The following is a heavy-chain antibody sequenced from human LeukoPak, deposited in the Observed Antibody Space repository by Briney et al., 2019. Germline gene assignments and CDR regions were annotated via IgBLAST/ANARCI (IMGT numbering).Heavy chain of an antibody. CDR2: IYHSGST. Sequence: SETLYLTCAVSGYSISSDFYWGWIRQPPRKGLEWIGSIYHSGSTYYNPSLESRVTISLDTSKNQFSLKLSSVTAADTAMYYCARGQRWLQYDDAFDIWGQGTMVIVSS. J-gene: IGHJ3*02. CDR3: ARGQRWLQYDDAFDI. D-gene: IGHD5-24*01. CDR1: GYSISSDFY. V-gene: IGHV4-38-2*01.